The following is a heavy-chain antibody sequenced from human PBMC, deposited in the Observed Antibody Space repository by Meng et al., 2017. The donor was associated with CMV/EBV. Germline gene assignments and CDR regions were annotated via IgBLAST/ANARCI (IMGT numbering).Heavy chain of an antibody. J-gene: IGHJ4*02. D-gene: IGHD6-6*01. CDR3: ARGWGQLSR. V-gene: IGHV3-7*04. CDR1: GFTFSSYW. Sequence: ETLSLTCAASGFTFSSYWMSWVRQAPGKGMEWVANIKQDGSEKYYVDSVKGRFTISRDNAKNSLYLQMNSLRAEDTAVYYCARGWGQLSRWGQGTLVTVSS. CDR2: IKQDGSEK.